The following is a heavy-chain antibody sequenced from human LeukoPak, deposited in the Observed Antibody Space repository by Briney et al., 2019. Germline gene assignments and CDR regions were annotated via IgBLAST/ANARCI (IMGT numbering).Heavy chain of an antibody. D-gene: IGHD6-19*01. CDR3: VREQPGDGWSGFDY. V-gene: IGHV3-30*15. CDR2: ISDDGSKQ. J-gene: IGHJ4*02. Sequence: GGSLRLSCAASGFTFRSYAMHWVRQAPGKGLEWVAVISDDGSKQHYADFLEGRFTISGDNSKNTVSLQMSSLTSEDTAVYFCVREQPGDGWSGFDYWGQGTLVTVSS. CDR1: GFTFRSYA.